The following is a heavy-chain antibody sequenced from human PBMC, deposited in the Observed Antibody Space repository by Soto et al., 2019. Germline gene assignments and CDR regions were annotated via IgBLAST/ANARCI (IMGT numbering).Heavy chain of an antibody. V-gene: IGHV1-18*01. CDR1: GYTFTNFG. CDR2: ISAYNGNT. D-gene: IGHD3-16*01. J-gene: IGHJ4*02. CDR3: GRGGTPIDC. Sequence: QVQLVQSGAEVKKPGASVKVSCKTSGYTFTNFGLSWVRQAPGQGLEWMGWISAYNGNTNYAQNFQGRVTMTTDTSTSTAYMELRSVRSDGTGGYYCGRGGTPIDCGGQGTLVTVSS.